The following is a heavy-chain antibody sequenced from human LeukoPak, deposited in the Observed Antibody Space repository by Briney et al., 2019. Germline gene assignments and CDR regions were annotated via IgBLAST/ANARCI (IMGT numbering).Heavy chain of an antibody. CDR1: GYTFTGYY. CDR2: MNPNSGNT. CDR3: LAAAGTRIPGFVDY. J-gene: IGHJ4*02. D-gene: IGHD6-13*01. V-gene: IGHV1-8*02. Sequence: ASVKVSCKASGYTFTGYYMHWVRQAPGQGLEWMGWMNPNSGNTGYAQKFQGRVTMTRNTSISTAYMELSSLRSEDTAVYYCLAAAGTRIPGFVDYWGQGTLVTVSS.